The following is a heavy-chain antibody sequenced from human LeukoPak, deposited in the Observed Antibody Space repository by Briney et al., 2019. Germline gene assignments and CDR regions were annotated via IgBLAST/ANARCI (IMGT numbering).Heavy chain of an antibody. CDR3: ARLVLLWFGESEY. D-gene: IGHD3-10*01. CDR2: VYSSGST. J-gene: IGHJ4*02. CDR1: GDSIAIRNYY. Sequence: PSETLSLTCAVSGDSIAIRNYYSAWLRQSPGSGLEWLGRVYSSGSTYYTPSSKSRVTISVDTSKNQFSLKLSSVTAADTAVYYCARLVLLWFGESEYWGQGNLVTVSS. V-gene: IGHV4-39*07.